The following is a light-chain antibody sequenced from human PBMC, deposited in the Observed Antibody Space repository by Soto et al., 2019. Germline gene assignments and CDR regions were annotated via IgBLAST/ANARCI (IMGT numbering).Light chain of an antibody. CDR2: VESDGSH. Sequence: QPVLTQSPSASASLGASVKLTCTLSSGHSNYAIAWHQQQPEKGPRFLMKVESDGSHTKGDGIPYRFSGSSSGTERYLTISSLQSEDEADYYCQTWGTGVFVVFGGGTQLTVL. J-gene: IGLJ2*01. V-gene: IGLV4-69*01. CDR1: SGHSNYA. CDR3: QTWGTGVFVV.